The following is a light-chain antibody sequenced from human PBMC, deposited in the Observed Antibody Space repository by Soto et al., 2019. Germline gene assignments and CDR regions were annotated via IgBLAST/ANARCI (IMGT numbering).Light chain of an antibody. J-gene: IGLJ3*02. V-gene: IGLV1-44*01. CDR3: AAWDDSLNGRAV. Sequence: QSVLTQPPSASGTPGQRVTISCSGSDSNIGSNTVNWYQQVPGTAPKLLIYSNSQRPSGVPDRFSGSKSGTSASLAISGLQSEDEAAYYCAAWDDSLNGRAVFGGGTKLTVL. CDR2: SNS. CDR1: DSNIGSNT.